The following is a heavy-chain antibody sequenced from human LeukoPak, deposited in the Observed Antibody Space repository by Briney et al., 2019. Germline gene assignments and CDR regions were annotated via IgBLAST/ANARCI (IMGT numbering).Heavy chain of an antibody. CDR3: ARGTGCTGGSCSYYGMDV. V-gene: IGHV1-18*01. Sequence: ASVKVSCTASGYTFTSYSVSWVRQAPGQGLEWMGWISTYNGNTNYAQKFQGRVTMTTDTSASTAYMELRGLRSDDTAVYYCARGTGCTGGSCSYYGMDVWGQGTTVTVSS. CDR1: GYTFTSYS. J-gene: IGHJ6*02. CDR2: ISTYNGNT. D-gene: IGHD2-15*01.